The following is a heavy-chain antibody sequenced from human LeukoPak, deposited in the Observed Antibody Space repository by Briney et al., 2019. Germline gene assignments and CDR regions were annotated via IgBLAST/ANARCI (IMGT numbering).Heavy chain of an antibody. D-gene: IGHD3-22*01. CDR1: GGSISSSSYY. V-gene: IGHV4-39*07. CDR2: IYYSGST. CDR3: ASRNYYDSSGYYLHPLDY. J-gene: IGHJ4*02. Sequence: NTSETLSLTCTVSGGSISSSSYYWGWIRQPPGKGLEWIGSIYYSGSTYYNPSLKSRVTISVDTSKNQFSLKLSSVTAADTAVYYCASRNYYDSSGYYLHPLDYWGQGTLVTVSS.